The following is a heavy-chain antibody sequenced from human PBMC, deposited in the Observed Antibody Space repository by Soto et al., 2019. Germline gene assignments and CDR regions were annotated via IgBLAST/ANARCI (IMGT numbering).Heavy chain of an antibody. CDR1: GFTFSSYS. Sequence: GGSLRLSCAASGFTFSSYSMNWVRQAPGKGLEWVSSISSSSSYIYYADSVKGRFTISRDNAKNSLYLQMNSLRAEDTAVYYCARGQGSGYPGDGAFDIWGQGTMVTVSS. D-gene: IGHD5-12*01. CDR3: ARGQGSGYPGDGAFDI. V-gene: IGHV3-21*01. J-gene: IGHJ3*02. CDR2: ISSSSSYI.